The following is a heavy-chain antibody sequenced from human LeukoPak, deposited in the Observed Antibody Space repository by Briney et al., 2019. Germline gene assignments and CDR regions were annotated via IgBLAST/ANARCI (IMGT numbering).Heavy chain of an antibody. V-gene: IGHV3-23*01. Sequence: GGSLRLSCAGSGFTFSSYAMTWVRQAPGTGLEWVSSISRSDGTTYYADSVKGRFTISRDNSKNTLFLQMNSLRAEDTAVYYCAKDRDSVVVVVPAAWGAFDIWGQGTMVTVSS. CDR1: GFTFSSYA. CDR2: ISRSDGTT. CDR3: AKDRDSVVVVVPAAWGAFDI. J-gene: IGHJ3*02. D-gene: IGHD2-2*01.